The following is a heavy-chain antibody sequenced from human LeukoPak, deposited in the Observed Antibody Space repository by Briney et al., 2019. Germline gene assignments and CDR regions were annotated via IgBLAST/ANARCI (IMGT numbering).Heavy chain of an antibody. D-gene: IGHD3-3*01. CDR1: GFTFSSYA. J-gene: IGHJ6*02. CDR3: ARDWDGYDFWSGYGMDV. Sequence: GGSLRLSCAASGFTFSSYAMSWVRQAPGKGLEWVSAISGSGGSTYYADSVKGRFTISRDNAKNSLYLQMNSLRAEDTAVYYCARDWDGYDFWSGYGMDVWGQGTTVTVSS. V-gene: IGHV3-23*01. CDR2: ISGSGGST.